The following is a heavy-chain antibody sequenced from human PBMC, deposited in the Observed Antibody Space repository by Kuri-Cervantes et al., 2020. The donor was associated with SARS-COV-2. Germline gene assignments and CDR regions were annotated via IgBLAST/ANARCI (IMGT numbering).Heavy chain of an antibody. D-gene: IGHD6-19*01. CDR1: GFSLRTSGMC. V-gene: IGHV2-70*11. CDR3: ARIAVAGAFDY. J-gene: IGHJ4*02. Sequence: SGPPLVTPAPSLTIICTFSGFSLRTSGMCVRWIRQLPGKALEWLARIDWDDDKYYSTSLKTRLTISKNTSKNQVVLTMTNMDPVDTATYYCARIAVAGAFDYWGQGTLVTVSS. CDR2: IDWDDDK.